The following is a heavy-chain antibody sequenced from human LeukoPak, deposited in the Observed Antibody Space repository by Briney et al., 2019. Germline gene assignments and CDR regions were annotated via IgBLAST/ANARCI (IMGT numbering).Heavy chain of an antibody. CDR1: GYTFTGYY. J-gene: IGHJ1*01. CDR2: INPNSGGT. D-gene: IGHD3-22*01. V-gene: IGHV1-2*02. Sequence: ASVKVSCKASGYTFTGYYMHWVPQAPGQGLEWMGWINPNSGGTNYAQKFQGRVTMTRDTSISTAYMELSRLRSEDTAVYYCARGNGSGYYYWYFQHWGQGTLVTVSS. CDR3: ARGNGSGYYYWYFQH.